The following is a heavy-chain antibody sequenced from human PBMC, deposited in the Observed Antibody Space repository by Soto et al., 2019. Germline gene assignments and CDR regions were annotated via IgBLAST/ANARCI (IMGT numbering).Heavy chain of an antibody. Sequence: QVQLVQSGAEVKKPGSSVKVSCKASGGTFSSYTISWVRQAPGQGLEWMGKIIPILGIANYAQKFQGRVTITADKSTRTAYMELSSLRSEDTAVYYCARVGGYCGGDCYLYYFDYWGQGTRVTVSS. CDR3: ARVGGYCGGDCYLYYFDY. J-gene: IGHJ4*02. D-gene: IGHD2-21*02. CDR1: GGTFSSYT. V-gene: IGHV1-69*02. CDR2: IIPILGIA.